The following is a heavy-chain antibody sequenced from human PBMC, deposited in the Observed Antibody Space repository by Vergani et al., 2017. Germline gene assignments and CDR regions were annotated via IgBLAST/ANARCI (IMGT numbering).Heavy chain of an antibody. CDR2: IYHSGST. Sequence: QVQLQESGPGLVKPPGTLFLTCAVSGGSISSSNWWSWVRQPPGKGLAWIGEIYHSGSTNYNPSLKSRVTISVDTSKNQFSLKRSSVTAADTAVYYCARPLXYCSSTSCSWYFDLWGRGTLVTVSS. V-gene: IGHV4-4*03. D-gene: IGHD2-2*01. CDR3: ARPLXYCSSTSCSWYFDL. J-gene: IGHJ2*01. CDR1: GGSISSSNW.